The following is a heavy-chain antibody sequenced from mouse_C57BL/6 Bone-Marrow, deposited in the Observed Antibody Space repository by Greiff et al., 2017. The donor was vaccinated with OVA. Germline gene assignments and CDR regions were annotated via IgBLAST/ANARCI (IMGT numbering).Heavy chain of an antibody. CDR3: VRGGYYYGSSYYAMDY. D-gene: IGHD1-1*01. Sequence: EVQVVESGGGLVQPKGSLKLSCAASGFTFNTYAMHWVRQAPGKGLEWVARIRSKSSNYATYYADSVKDRFTISRDDSQSMLYLQMNNLKTEDTAMYYCVRGGYYYGSSYYAMDYWGQGTSVTVSS. CDR1: GFTFNTYA. J-gene: IGHJ4*01. V-gene: IGHV10-3*01. CDR2: IRSKSSNYAT.